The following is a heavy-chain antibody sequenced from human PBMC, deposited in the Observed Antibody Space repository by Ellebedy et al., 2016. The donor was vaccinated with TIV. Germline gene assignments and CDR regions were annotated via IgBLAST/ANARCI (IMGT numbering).Heavy chain of an antibody. D-gene: IGHD6-6*01. J-gene: IGHJ5*02. CDR1: GFTFTSYG. CDR3: VRGVTSVADRPPLDR. CDR2: ISSGSRYI. V-gene: IGHV3-21*01. Sequence: GESLKISCAASGFTFTSYGMTWVRQAPGKGPEWVSFISSGSRYIYYADSVKGRCTISRDNSKYTLYLEMNSLRPEDAAIYFCVRGVTSVADRPPLDRWGQGTLVTVSS.